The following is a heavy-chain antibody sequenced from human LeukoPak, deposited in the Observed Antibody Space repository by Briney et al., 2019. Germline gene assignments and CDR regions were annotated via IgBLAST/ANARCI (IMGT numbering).Heavy chain of an antibody. CDR2: ISSSSSYI. V-gene: IGHV3-21*01. CDR1: GFTFSSYS. J-gene: IGHJ4*02. Sequence: GGSLRLSCAASGFTFSSYSMNWVRQAPGKGLEWVSSISSSSSYIYYADSVKGRFTTSRDNAKNSLYLQMNSLRAEDTAVYYCARGGDILTGLSDYWGQGTLVTVSS. D-gene: IGHD3-9*01. CDR3: ARGGDILTGLSDY.